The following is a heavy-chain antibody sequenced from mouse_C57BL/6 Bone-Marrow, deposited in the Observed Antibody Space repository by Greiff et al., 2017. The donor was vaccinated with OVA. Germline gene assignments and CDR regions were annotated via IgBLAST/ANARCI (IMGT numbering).Heavy chain of an antibody. CDR3: AREGFTTVVATGWYFDV. J-gene: IGHJ1*03. CDR2: INPSTGGT. CDR1: GYSFTGYY. D-gene: IGHD1-1*01. V-gene: IGHV1-42*01. Sequence: VQLKQSGPELVKPGASVKISCKASGYSFTGYYMNWVKQSPEKSLEWIGEINPSTGGTTYNQKFKAKATLTVDKSSSTAYMQLRSLTSEDSAVYYCAREGFTTVVATGWYFDVWGTGTTVTVSS.